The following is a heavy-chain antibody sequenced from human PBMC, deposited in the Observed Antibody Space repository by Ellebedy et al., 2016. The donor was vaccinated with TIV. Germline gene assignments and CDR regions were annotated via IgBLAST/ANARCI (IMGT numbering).Heavy chain of an antibody. D-gene: IGHD2-21*02. CDR1: GFTFTTGW. CDR3: VLMTSDF. V-gene: IGHV3-15*01. Sequence: GESLKISCAASGFTFTTGWMNWFRQAPGKGLEWVGLIKSKDDGGTTDYAAPVNGRFTISSDDSRDILYIQMNGLKTEYTAVYYCVLMTSDFWGQGTLVTVSS. CDR2: IKSKDDGGTT. J-gene: IGHJ4*02.